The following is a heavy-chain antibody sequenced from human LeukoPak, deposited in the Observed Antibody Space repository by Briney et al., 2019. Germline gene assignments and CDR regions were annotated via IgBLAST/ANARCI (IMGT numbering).Heavy chain of an antibody. V-gene: IGHV4-31*03. J-gene: IGHJ4*02. Sequence: SETLSLTCTVSGVSISSGGYYWSWIRQHPGKGLEWIGYIYYSGSTYYNPSLKSRVTISVDTSKNQFSLKLSSVTAADTAVYYYALSGPRYGSGSQPFDYWGQGTLVTVSS. CDR2: IYYSGST. CDR1: GVSISSGGYY. D-gene: IGHD3-10*01. CDR3: ALSGPRYGSGSQPFDY.